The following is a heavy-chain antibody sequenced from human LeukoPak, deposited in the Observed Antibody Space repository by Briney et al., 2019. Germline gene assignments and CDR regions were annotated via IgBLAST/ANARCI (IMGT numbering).Heavy chain of an antibody. Sequence: SETPSLTCTVSGDSISSGSYYWNWIRQPAGKGLEWIGRIYASGSINYNPSLKSRVNISVDTAKNQFSLKLSSVTAADTAVYYCARSPVNTWWFDPWGQGTLVTVSS. CDR2: IYASGSI. J-gene: IGHJ5*02. V-gene: IGHV4-61*02. CDR3: ARSPVNTWWFDP. D-gene: IGHD4-17*01. CDR1: GDSISSGSYY.